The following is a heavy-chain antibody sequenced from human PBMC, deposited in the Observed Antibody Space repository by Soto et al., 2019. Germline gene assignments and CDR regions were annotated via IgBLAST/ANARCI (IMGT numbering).Heavy chain of an antibody. CDR1: GGSVSSGGFY. V-gene: IGHV4-31*03. CDR3: TREAGY. J-gene: IGHJ4*02. CDR2: MYNDGRT. D-gene: IGHD6-25*01. Sequence: QVRLQESGPGLVKPSQTLSLTCTVSGGSVSSGGFYWNWIRQHPGKGLEWIGYMYNDGRTEYNPSLKSRVSISVATPKTQFSLTVMSVTVADTAVYYCTREAGYWGQGILVTVSS.